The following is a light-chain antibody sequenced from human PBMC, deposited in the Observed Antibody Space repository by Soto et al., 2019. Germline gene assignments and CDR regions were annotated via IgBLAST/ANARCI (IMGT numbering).Light chain of an antibody. J-gene: IGKJ4*01. CDR1: QGISTF. Sequence: DIQLTQSPSFLSASVGDRVTITCRASQGISTFLAWYQQKPGKAPKLLIYAASILQSGVPSRFRGSGSGTDFTPTISRLQPEDFATYFCQQLNSYPLTCGGGTKVDIK. CDR2: AAS. V-gene: IGKV1-9*01. CDR3: QQLNSYPLT.